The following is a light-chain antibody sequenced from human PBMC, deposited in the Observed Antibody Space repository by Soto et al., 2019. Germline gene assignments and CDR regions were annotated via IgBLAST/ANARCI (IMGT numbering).Light chain of an antibody. CDR1: QGIRND. J-gene: IGKJ1*01. Sequence: AIQMTQSPSSLSASVGDRVTITSRASQGIRNDLGWYQQKPGRAPKLLIYAASNLQGGVPSRFGGSGSGTDFTLTISSLQPEDFATYYCLQDYNYPRTFGQGTKVDIK. CDR3: LQDYNYPRT. V-gene: IGKV1-6*01. CDR2: AAS.